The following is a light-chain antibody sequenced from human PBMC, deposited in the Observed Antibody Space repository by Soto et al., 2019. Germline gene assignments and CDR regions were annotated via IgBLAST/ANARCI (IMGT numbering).Light chain of an antibody. J-gene: IGLJ2*01. CDR3: SAYAGSSTL. V-gene: IGLV2-8*01. CDR1: SSDVGGYNY. CDR2: EVS. Sequence: QSALTQPPSASGSPGQSVTISCTGTSSDVGGYNYVSWYQQHPGKAPKLMIYEVSKRPSGVPDRFSGSKSGNTASLTVSGLQAEDEAEYYCSAYAGSSTLFGGGTKLTVL.